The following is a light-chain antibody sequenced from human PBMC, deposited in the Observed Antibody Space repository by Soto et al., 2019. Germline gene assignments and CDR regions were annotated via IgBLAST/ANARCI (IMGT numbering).Light chain of an antibody. CDR3: QQYNNWPWT. CDR2: GAS. Sequence: EIVMTQCPATLSVSPGGRATLSCRASQSISDTLAWYQQKPGQAPRLLIHGASTRATGFPGRFSGSGSGTDFTLTISSLQSEDFAVYYCQQYNNWPWTFGQGTKVDIK. V-gene: IGKV3-15*01. J-gene: IGKJ1*01. CDR1: QSISDT.